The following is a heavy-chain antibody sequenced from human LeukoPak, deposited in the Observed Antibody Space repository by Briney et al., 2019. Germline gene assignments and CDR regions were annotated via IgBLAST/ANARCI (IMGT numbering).Heavy chain of an antibody. J-gene: IGHJ4*02. Sequence: GGSLRLSCAASGFTFSSYSMNWVRQAPGKGLVWVSRLNSDGSSTSYADSVKGRFTISRDNAKNTLYLQMNSLRAEDTAVYYCASQLSEGYWGQGTLVTVSS. CDR1: GFTFSSYS. CDR3: ASQLSEGY. CDR2: LNSDGSST. D-gene: IGHD5-24*01. V-gene: IGHV3-74*01.